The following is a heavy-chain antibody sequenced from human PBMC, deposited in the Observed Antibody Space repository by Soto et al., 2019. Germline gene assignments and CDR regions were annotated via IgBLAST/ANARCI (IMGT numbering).Heavy chain of an antibody. CDR2: ISSSSSYI. J-gene: IGHJ3*02. CDR1: GFTFSSYS. V-gene: IGHV3-21*01. CDR3: ARVGLYPAVVVAATVDAFDI. D-gene: IGHD2-15*01. Sequence: GGSLRLSCAASGFTFSSYSMNWVRQAPGKGLEWVSSISSSSSYIYYADSVKGRFTISRDNAKNSLYLQMNSLRAEDTAVYYCARVGLYPAVVVAATVDAFDIWGQGTMVTVSS.